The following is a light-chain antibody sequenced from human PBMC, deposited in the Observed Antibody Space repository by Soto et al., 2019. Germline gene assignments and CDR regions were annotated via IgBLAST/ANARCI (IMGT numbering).Light chain of an antibody. J-gene: IGLJ2*01. CDR2: DVS. Sequence: QSALTQPRSVSGSPGQSVTISCTGTSSDVGGYNYVSWYQQHPGKAPKLMIYDVSKRPSGVPDRFSCSKSGNTASLTISGLQGEDEADFYCCSYAGSYTLVFGGGTQLTVL. CDR1: SSDVGGYNY. V-gene: IGLV2-11*01. CDR3: CSYAGSYTLV.